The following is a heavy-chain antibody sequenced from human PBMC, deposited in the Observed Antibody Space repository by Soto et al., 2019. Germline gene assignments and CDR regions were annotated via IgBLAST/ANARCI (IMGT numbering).Heavy chain of an antibody. J-gene: IGHJ4*02. CDR2: ISNIGFT. V-gene: IGHV4-59*11. CDR3: ARDSGRDGYNYPHY. Sequence: SETLSLTCTVSGGSISSINNPFSNHYCSWIRLSPGKGLEWIGYISNIGFTRYNPSLKSRVSISVDTSKNQFSLKLSSVTAADTAVYYGARDSGRDGYNYPHYWGQGTLVTVS. CDR1: GGSISSINNPFSNHY. D-gene: IGHD5-12*01.